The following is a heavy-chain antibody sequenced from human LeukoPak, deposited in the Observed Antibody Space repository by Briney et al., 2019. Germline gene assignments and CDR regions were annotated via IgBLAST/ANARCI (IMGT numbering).Heavy chain of an antibody. CDR1: GFNFRSAW. J-gene: IGHJ4*02. CDR2: ISYDGSNK. CDR3: AKAPGTVLGDYFDD. Sequence: GGSLRLSCTASGFNFRSAWMSWARQAPGKGLEWVAVISYDGSNKYYADSVKGRFTISRDNSKNTLYLQMNSLRAEDTAVYYCAKAPGTVLGDYFDDWGQGTLVTVSS. V-gene: IGHV3-30*18. D-gene: IGHD1-7*01.